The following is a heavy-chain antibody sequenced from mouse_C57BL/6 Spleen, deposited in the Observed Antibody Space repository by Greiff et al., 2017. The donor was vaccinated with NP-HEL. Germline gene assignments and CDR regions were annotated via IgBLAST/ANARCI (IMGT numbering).Heavy chain of an antibody. CDR3: ARGGPGYFDV. CDR1: GYAFSSYW. Sequence: VKLQESGAELVKPGASVKISCKASGYAFSSYWMNWVKQRPGKGLEWIGQIYPGDGDTNYNGKFKGKATLTADKSSSTAYMQLSSLTSEDSAVYFCARGGPGYFDVWGTGTTVTVSS. CDR2: IYPGDGDT. J-gene: IGHJ1*03. V-gene: IGHV1-80*01.